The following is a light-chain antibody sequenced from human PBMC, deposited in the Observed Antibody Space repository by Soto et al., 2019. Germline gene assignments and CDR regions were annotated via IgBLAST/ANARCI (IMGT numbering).Light chain of an antibody. CDR3: QQFGTALT. V-gene: IGKV3D-20*01. Sequence: VLTQSPATLSLSLGERATLSCVASQIVSSTYFAWYQQRPGLAPRLLIYDVSNRFTGFPDRFIGSWSRTDFTLTISRLEPEDFAGYNCQQFGTALTFGGGTKVEIK. CDR2: DVS. CDR1: QIVSSTY. J-gene: IGKJ4*01.